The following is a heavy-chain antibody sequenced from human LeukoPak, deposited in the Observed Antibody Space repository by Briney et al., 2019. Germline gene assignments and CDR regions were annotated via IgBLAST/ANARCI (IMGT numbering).Heavy chain of an antibody. Sequence: ASVKVSCKASGYTFTGYYMHWVRQAPGQGLEWMGWLNPNSGGTNYAQKFQGRVTMTRDTSISTAYMELSRLRSDDTAVYYCARTSSLVGATVDYWGQGTLVTVSS. D-gene: IGHD1-26*01. V-gene: IGHV1-2*02. CDR2: LNPNSGGT. J-gene: IGHJ4*02. CDR3: ARTSSLVGATVDY. CDR1: GYTFTGYY.